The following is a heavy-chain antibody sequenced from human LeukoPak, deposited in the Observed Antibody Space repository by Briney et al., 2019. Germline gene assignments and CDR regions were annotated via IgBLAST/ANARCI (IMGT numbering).Heavy chain of an antibody. CDR2: ISSSGSTI. J-gene: IGHJ4*02. D-gene: IGHD6-6*01. Sequence: GGSLRLSCAASGFTFSSYEMNWVRQAPGKGLEWVSYISSSGSTIYYADSVKGRFTISRDNAKNSLYLQMNSLRAGDTALYYCARADSNIAARRIGFDYWGQGTLVTVSS. V-gene: IGHV3-48*03. CDR3: ARADSNIAARRIGFDY. CDR1: GFTFSSYE.